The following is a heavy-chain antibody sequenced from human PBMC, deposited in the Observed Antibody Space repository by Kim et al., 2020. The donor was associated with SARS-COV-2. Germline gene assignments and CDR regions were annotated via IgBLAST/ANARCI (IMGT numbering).Heavy chain of an antibody. J-gene: IGHJ4*02. D-gene: IGHD5-12*01. V-gene: IGHV3-30*18. CDR2: ISYDGSNK. CDR3: AKGDGPVGNIVATTIFDY. CDR1: GFTFSSYG. Sequence: GSLRLSCAASGFTFSSYGMHWVRQAPGKGLEWVAVISYDGSNKYYADSVKGRFTISRDNSKNTLYLQMNSLRAEDTAVYYCAKGDGPVGNIVATTIFDYWGQGTLVTVSS.